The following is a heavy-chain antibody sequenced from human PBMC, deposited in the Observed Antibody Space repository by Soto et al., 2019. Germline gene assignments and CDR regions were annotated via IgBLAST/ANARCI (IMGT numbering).Heavy chain of an antibody. V-gene: IGHV3-23*01. CDR1: GFTFSSSA. CDR3: AKDVNLGN. Sequence: GGSLRLSCAASGFTFSSSAMSWVRQAPGRGLEWVSVIRARGDTTDYADSVKGRLTISRDNSRNTLYLQMNSLRAEDTAVYYCAKDVNLGNWGQGTLVTVSS. CDR2: IRARGDTT. J-gene: IGHJ4*02.